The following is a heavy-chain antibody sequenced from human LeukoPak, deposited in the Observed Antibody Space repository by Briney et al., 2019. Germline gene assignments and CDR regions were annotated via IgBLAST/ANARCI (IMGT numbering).Heavy chain of an antibody. D-gene: IGHD3-3*01. J-gene: IGHJ6*03. CDR1: GYTFTNYY. CDR2: INPSGGST. CDR3: ASSRNHTYYDFWSGNRYYYYYYMDV. V-gene: IGHV1-46*01. Sequence: ASVKVSCKASGYTFTNYYMHWVRQAPGQGLEWMGIINPSGGSTNYAQKFQGRVTMTRDMSTSTVYMELSSLRSEDTAVYYCASSRNHTYYDFWSGNRYYYYYYMDVWGKGTTVTVSS.